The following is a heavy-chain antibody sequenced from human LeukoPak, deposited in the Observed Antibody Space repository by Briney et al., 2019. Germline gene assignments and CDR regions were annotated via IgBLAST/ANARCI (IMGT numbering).Heavy chain of an antibody. D-gene: IGHD6-13*01. CDR1: GGSFSGYY. CDR2: INHSGST. V-gene: IGHV4-34*01. Sequence: PSETLSLTCAVYGGSFSGYYWSWIRQPPGKGLEWIGEINHSGSTNYNPSLKGRVTISVDTSKNQFSLKLSSVTAADTAVYYCARTGVVAAEGYYYYGMDVWGQGTTVTVSS. J-gene: IGHJ6*02. CDR3: ARTGVVAAEGYYYYGMDV.